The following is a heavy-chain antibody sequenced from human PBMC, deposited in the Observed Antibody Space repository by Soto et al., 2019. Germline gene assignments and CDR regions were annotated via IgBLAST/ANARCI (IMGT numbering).Heavy chain of an antibody. D-gene: IGHD7-27*01. V-gene: IGHV3-30-3*01. CDR2: ISYDGSHK. Sequence: QEQLVESGGGVVQPGGSLRLSCTASGFTFSSYAIHWVRQAPGKGLEWVAVISYDGSHKYYADAVKGRFTISRDNSKNTLYLQMTSLRAEDTAVYYCARDLRNRGDSYVRHMDVWGQGTTVPVSS. CDR1: GFTFSSYA. J-gene: IGHJ6*02. CDR3: ARDLRNRGDSYVRHMDV.